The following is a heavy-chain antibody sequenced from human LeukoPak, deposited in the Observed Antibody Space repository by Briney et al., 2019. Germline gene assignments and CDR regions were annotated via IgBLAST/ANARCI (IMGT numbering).Heavy chain of an antibody. D-gene: IGHD1-26*01. CDR1: GGSFSGYY. Sequence: SETLSLTCAVYGGSFSGYYWSWIRQPPGKGLEWIGEINHSGSTNYNPSLKSRVTISVDTSKNQFSLKLSSVTAADTAVYYCARHPSGSYASPYYFDYWGQGTLVTVSS. CDR2: INHSGST. V-gene: IGHV4-34*01. CDR3: ARHPSGSYASPYYFDY. J-gene: IGHJ4*02.